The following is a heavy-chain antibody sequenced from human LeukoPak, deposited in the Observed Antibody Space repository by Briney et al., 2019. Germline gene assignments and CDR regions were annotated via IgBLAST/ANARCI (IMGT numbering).Heavy chain of an antibody. Sequence: ASVKVSCKTSGYSENFYGITWVRQVAGQGLEWMGWISAQHGQTEYAPNSQDRVTMTTDTYTNTAYMELRSLRSDDTAVYYCARDYSGSYSGGFDPWGQGTLVTVSS. CDR2: ISAQHGQT. CDR1: GYSENFYG. J-gene: IGHJ5*02. V-gene: IGHV1-18*01. CDR3: ARDYSGSYSGGFDP. D-gene: IGHD1-26*01.